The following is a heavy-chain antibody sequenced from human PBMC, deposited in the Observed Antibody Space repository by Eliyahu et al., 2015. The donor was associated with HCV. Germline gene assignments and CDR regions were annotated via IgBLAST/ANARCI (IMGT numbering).Heavy chain of an antibody. CDR3: ARGLGXSWYVDYYYYGMDV. D-gene: IGHD6-13*01. Sequence: QVQLVQSGAEVKKPGASVKVSCKASGYTFTSYDXNWVRQATGQGLEWMGWMNPNSGNTGYAQKFQGRVTMTRNTSISTAYMELSSLRSEDTAVYYCARGLGXSWYVDYYYYGMDVWGQGTTVTVSS. V-gene: IGHV1-8*01. J-gene: IGHJ6*02. CDR1: GYTFTSYD. CDR2: MNPNSGNT.